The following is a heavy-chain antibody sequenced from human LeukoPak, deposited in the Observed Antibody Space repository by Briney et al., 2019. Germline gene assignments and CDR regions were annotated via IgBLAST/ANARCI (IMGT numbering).Heavy chain of an antibody. CDR3: VRSGSDFDY. CDR1: GFTFSSYN. J-gene: IGHJ4*02. Sequence: GGSLRLSCAASGFTFSSYNMNWVRQAPGKGLEWVSSISSTSRSYIYYADSVKGRFTISRDNAKNSLYLQINSLRAEDTAVYYCVRSGSDFDYWGQGTLVTVSS. CDR2: ISSTSRSYI. V-gene: IGHV3-21*01.